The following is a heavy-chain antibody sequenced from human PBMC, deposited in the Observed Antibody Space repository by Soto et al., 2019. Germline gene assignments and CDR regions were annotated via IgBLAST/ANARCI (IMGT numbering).Heavy chain of an antibody. Sequence: QLQLQESGPGLVKPSETLSLTCIVSGGSISSSSDYWGWIRQPPGKGLEWIGSIYYSGSTYYNPSLKSRVTISVDTSKNQCSRKLSSVTAAETSVFYCARHRARNWFDPWGPGNLVTVSS. V-gene: IGHV4-39*01. CDR2: IYYSGST. D-gene: IGHD6-6*01. CDR3: ARHRARNWFDP. CDR1: GGSISSSSDY. J-gene: IGHJ5*02.